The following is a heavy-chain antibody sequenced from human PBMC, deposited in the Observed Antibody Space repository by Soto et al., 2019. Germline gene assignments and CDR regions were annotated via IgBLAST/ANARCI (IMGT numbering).Heavy chain of an antibody. J-gene: IGHJ4*02. D-gene: IGHD3-3*01. V-gene: IGHV4-30-4*01. Sequence: SETLSLTCTVSGDSISSGDDYWSWIRQPPGRGLEYIGYKYDSGNTYFNPSLKSRVILSVDTSKNQFSLNLSSVTAADTAVYYCARGVLRSYYFDYWGQGILVTVSS. CDR1: GDSISSGDDY. CDR3: ARGVLRSYYFDY. CDR2: KYDSGNT.